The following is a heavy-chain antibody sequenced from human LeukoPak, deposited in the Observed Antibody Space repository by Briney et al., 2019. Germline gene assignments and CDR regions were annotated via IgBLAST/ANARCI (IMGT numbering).Heavy chain of an antibody. CDR2: ISGSGGSR. CDR1: GVSVSSYV. D-gene: IGHD1-1*01. J-gene: IGHJ6*02. CDR3: AKSHNWNDVYYYYGMDV. Sequence: GGSLRLSCTASGVSVSSYVMNWVRQAPGKGLEGVSGISGSGGSRYFADSVKGRFAISRDNSKNTVYLQMNSLRAEDTALYYCAKSHNWNDVYYYYGMDVWGQGTTVTVSS. V-gene: IGHV3-23*01.